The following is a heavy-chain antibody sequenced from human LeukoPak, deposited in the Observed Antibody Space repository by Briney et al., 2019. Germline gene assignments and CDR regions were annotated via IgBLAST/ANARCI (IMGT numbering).Heavy chain of an antibody. CDR1: GYTFTNYG. CDR2: VSAYNGNT. Sequence: GASVKVSCKASGYTFTNYGISWVRQAPGQGLEWMGWVSAYNGNTNYAQKLQGRVTMTEDTSTDTAYMELSSLRSEDTAVYFCAVSLTTGGYYGMDVWGQGTTVTVSS. J-gene: IGHJ6*02. CDR3: AVSLTTGGYYGMDV. D-gene: IGHD1-1*01. V-gene: IGHV1-18*01.